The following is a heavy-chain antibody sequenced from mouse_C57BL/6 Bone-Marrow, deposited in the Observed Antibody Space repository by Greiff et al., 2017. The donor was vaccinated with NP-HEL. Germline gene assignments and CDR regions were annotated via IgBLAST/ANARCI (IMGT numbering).Heavy chain of an antibody. Sequence: QVQLQQPGAELVRPGSSVKLSCKASGYTFTSYWMHWVKQRPIQGLEWIGNIDPSDSDTHYNQKFKDKATLTVDKSSSTAYMQLSSLTSEDSAVYDCARGEGTTVVRRGYYFDYWGQGTTLTVSS. V-gene: IGHV1-52*01. CDR2: IDPSDSDT. CDR1: GYTFTSYW. D-gene: IGHD1-1*01. J-gene: IGHJ2*01. CDR3: ARGEGTTVVRRGYYFDY.